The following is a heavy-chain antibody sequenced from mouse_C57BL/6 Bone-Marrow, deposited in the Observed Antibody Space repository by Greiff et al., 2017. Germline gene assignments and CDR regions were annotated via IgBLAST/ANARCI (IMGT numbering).Heavy chain of an antibody. CDR3: AREGWLLFDY. Sequence: QVQLQQPGAELVKPGASVKLSCKASGYTFTSYWMNWVKQRPGKGLEWLGRIYPGVGDTNYNGKFKGKATLTAAKSSSTAYMQLSSLTSEDAAVYFCAREGWLLFDYWGQGTTLTVSS. J-gene: IGHJ2*01. CDR1: GYTFTSYW. D-gene: IGHD2-3*01. V-gene: IGHV1-82*01. CDR2: IYPGVGDT.